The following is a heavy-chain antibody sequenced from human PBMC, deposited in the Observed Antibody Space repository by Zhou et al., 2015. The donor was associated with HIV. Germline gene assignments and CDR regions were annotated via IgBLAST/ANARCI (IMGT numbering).Heavy chain of an antibody. Sequence: QVQLVQSGSEVRKPGASVKVSCRTSGYTFSGFYIHWVRQAPGQGLEWMGRVNPTGEATYYAQKFQGRVTMTTDTSTSTAYMELRSLRYDDTAIYYCARPANEIYGDYAPPYSGMDVWGQGTTVTVSS. CDR3: ARPANEIYGDYAPPYSGMDV. CDR1: GYTFSGFY. J-gene: IGHJ6*02. D-gene: IGHD4-17*01. V-gene: IGHV1-46*01. CDR2: VNPTGEAT.